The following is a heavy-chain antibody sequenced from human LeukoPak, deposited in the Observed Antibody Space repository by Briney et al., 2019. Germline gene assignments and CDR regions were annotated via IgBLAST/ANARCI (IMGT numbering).Heavy chain of an antibody. D-gene: IGHD4-23*01. CDR3: ARYDYRGPDAFDI. CDR2: IYYSGST. J-gene: IGHJ3*02. Sequence: SETLSLTCTVSGGSISSYYWSWIRQPPGKGLEWIGYIYYSGSTNYNPSLKSRVTISVDTSENQFSLKLSSVTAADTAVYYCARYDYRGPDAFDIWGQGTMVTVSS. V-gene: IGHV4-59*01. CDR1: GGSISSYY.